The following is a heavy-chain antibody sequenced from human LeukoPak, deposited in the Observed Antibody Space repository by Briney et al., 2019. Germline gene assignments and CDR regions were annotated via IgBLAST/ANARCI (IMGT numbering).Heavy chain of an antibody. CDR2: IRYDGSNK. Sequence: GGSLTLSCAASGFTFSGYGMNWVRQAPGRGLEWLSFIRYDGSNKYCADSVKGRFTISRDSSKSTLYLQMDSQRAEDTAIYYCAKPMLRGVIHPTGILYYYYYYGMDVWGQGTTVTVSS. D-gene: IGHD3-10*01. J-gene: IGHJ6*02. CDR3: AKPMLRGVIHPTGILYYYYYYGMDV. V-gene: IGHV3-30*02. CDR1: GFTFSGYG.